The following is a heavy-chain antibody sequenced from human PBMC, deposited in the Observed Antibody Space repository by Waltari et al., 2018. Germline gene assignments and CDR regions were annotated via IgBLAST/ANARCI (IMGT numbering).Heavy chain of an antibody. J-gene: IGHJ4*02. CDR3: AGDFQTGNFFVS. CDR1: GYTSSGSL. V-gene: IGHV1-2*02. CDR2: INLDSDDT. D-gene: IGHD3-9*01. Sequence: QVQLVQSGAEVKEPGASVKVSCRASGYTSSGSLIHWVRQAPGQGLEWMGWINLDSDDTKYGQKFRGRVTVTGDSSITTAYMELRGLRSDDSAMYYCAGDFQTGNFFVSWGQGTLVTVSS.